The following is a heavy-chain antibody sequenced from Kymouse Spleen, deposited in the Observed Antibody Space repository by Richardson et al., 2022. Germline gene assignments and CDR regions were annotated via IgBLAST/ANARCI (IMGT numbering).Heavy chain of an antibody. CDR2: INHSGST. CDR3: ARRFLEWLFDY. V-gene: IGHV4-34*01. CDR1: GGSFSGYY. Sequence: QVQLQQWGAGLLKPSETLSLTCAVYGGSFSGYYWSWIRQPPGKGLEWIGEINHSGSTNYNPSLKSRVTISVDTSKNQFSLKLSSVTAADTAVYYCARRFLEWLFDYWGQGTLVTVSS. D-gene: IGHD3-3*01. J-gene: IGHJ4*02.